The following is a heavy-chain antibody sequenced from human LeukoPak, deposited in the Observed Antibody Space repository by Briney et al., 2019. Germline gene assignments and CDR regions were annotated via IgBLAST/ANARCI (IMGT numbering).Heavy chain of an antibody. CDR2: ISGSSTYI. J-gene: IGHJ4*02. CDR1: GFTFSSYS. CDR3: AKTSVGGGRIIGSGYFDN. D-gene: IGHD2-15*01. V-gene: IGHV3-21*04. Sequence: GGSLRLSCAASGFTFSSYSMNWVRQAPGKGLEWVSSISGSSTYIHYADSLKGRFTISRDNAKNSLYLQMNSLRAEDTAVYYCAKTSVGGGRIIGSGYFDNWGQGTLVTVSS.